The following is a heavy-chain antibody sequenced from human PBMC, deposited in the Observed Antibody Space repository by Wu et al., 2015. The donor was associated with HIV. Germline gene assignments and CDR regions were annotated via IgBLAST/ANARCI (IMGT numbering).Heavy chain of an antibody. J-gene: IGHJ2*01. CDR3: ARTTVTTVGFWYFDL. D-gene: IGHD4-17*01. Sequence: QVQLQESGPGLVKPSQTLSLTCSFSGGSITSGDYYWSWIRQSAGKGLEWIGYIYYSGSTNYNPSLKSRINVSVDTSKNQISLKLSSVTAADTAVYYCARTTVTTVGFWYFDLWGRGTLVTVSS. V-gene: IGHV4-30-4*01. CDR2: IYYSGST. CDR1: GGSITSGDYY.